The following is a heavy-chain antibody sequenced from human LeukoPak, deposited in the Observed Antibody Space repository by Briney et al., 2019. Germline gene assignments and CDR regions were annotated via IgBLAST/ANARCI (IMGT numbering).Heavy chain of an antibody. CDR3: ARTLYIAAAPGGFDY. V-gene: IGHV3-11*01. J-gene: IGHJ4*02. CDR1: GFTFSDYY. D-gene: IGHD6-13*01. Sequence: GGSLRLSCAASGFTFSDYYMSWIRQAPGKGLEWVSYISSSGSTIYYADSVKGRFTISRDNAKNSLYLQMNSLRADDTAVYYCARTLYIAAAPGGFDYWGQGTLVAVSS. CDR2: ISSSGSTI.